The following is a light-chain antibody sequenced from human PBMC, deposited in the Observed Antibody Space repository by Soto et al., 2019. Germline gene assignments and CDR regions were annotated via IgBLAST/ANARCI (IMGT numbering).Light chain of an antibody. CDR1: QSLLHSNGYNY. Sequence: DIVMTQSPLSLPVTPGEPASISCRSSQSLLHSNGYNYLGWYLQKPGQSPQLLIYLGSNRASGXPXXFXGSXSGXDXXXXXXXVEAEDVGXYYXMQALQTPYTFGQWTKLEI. V-gene: IGKV2-28*01. J-gene: IGKJ2*01. CDR3: MQALQTPYT. CDR2: LGS.